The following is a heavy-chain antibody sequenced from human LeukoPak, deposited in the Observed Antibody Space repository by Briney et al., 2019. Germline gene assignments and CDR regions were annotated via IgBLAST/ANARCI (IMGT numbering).Heavy chain of an antibody. V-gene: IGHV3-33*01. CDR3: ARVAPIYSSSLFYLDY. J-gene: IGHJ4*02. CDR1: GFTFSSHV. D-gene: IGHD6-13*01. CDR2: IWYDGGNK. Sequence: GGSLRLSCAASGFTFSSHVMHWVRQAPGKGLEWVAVIWYDGGNKYYADSVKGRFTISRDNSMNTLYLQMKSLRAEDTAVYYCARVAPIYSSSLFYLDYWGQGTLVT.